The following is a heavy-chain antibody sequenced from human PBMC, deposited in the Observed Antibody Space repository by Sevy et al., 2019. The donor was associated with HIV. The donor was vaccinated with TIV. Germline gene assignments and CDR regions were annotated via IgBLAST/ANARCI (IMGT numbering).Heavy chain of an antibody. Sequence: ASVKVSCKASGYTFTGYYMHWVQQAPGQGLEWMGWINPNSGGTNYAQKFQGRVTMTRDTSISTAYMELSRLRSDDTAVYYCARVIGDYWTVDYWGQGTLVTVSS. CDR3: ARVIGDYWTVDY. CDR1: GYTFTGYY. V-gene: IGHV1-2*02. J-gene: IGHJ4*02. CDR2: INPNSGGT. D-gene: IGHD4-17*01.